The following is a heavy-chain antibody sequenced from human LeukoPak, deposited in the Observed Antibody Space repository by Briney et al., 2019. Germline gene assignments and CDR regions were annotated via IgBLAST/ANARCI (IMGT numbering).Heavy chain of an antibody. CDR1: GGSFITYS. V-gene: IGHV1-69*05. CDR2: IIPMFRTE. J-gene: IGHJ6*02. Sequence: SVKVSCKASGGSFITYSISWVRQAPGQGVEWVGGIIPMFRTEKYAEKFQGRVTITTDESTSTAYMELRSLRSDDTAVYYCARDSADIVPPYYYYGMDVWGQGTTVTVSS. D-gene: IGHD5-12*01. CDR3: ARDSADIVPPYYYYGMDV.